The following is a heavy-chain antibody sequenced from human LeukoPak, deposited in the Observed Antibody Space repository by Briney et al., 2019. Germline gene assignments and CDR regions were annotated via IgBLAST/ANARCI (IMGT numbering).Heavy chain of an antibody. V-gene: IGHV1-24*01. Sequence: GASVKVSCKVSGYTLTELSMHWVRQAPGKGLEWMGGFDPEDGETIYAQKFQGRVTITTDESTSTAYMELSSLRSEDTAVYYCARSVVGHYYDSSGYFFDYWGQGTLVTVSS. D-gene: IGHD3-22*01. CDR1: GYTLTELS. CDR3: ARSVVGHYYDSSGYFFDY. CDR2: FDPEDGET. J-gene: IGHJ4*02.